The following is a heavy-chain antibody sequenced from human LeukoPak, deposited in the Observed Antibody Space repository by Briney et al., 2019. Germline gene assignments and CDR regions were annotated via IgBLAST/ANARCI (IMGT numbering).Heavy chain of an antibody. V-gene: IGHV3-30*02. D-gene: IGHD6-19*01. CDR2: IRYDGSNK. CDR1: GFTFSSYG. J-gene: IGHJ6*03. Sequence: GGSLRLSCAASGFTFSSYGMHWVRQAPGKGLEWVAFIRYDGSNKYYADSVKGRFTISRDNAKNSLYLQMNSLRAEDTAVYYCARDSQGEQWLVPHYYYYMDVWGKGTTVTVSS. CDR3: ARDSQGEQWLVPHYYYYMDV.